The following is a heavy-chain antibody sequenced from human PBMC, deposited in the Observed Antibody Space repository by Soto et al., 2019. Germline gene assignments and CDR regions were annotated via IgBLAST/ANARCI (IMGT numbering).Heavy chain of an antibody. CDR2: IYYSGST. J-gene: IGHJ5*02. D-gene: IGHD6-13*01. CDR3: ARVPRDGYSSSWQLDP. CDR1: GGSISSYY. Sequence: SETLSLTCTVSGGSISSYYWSWIRQPPGKGLEWIGYIYYSGSTNYNPSLKSRVTISVDTSKNQFSLKLSSVTAADTAVYYCARVPRDGYSSSWQLDPWGQGTLVTVSS. V-gene: IGHV4-59*01.